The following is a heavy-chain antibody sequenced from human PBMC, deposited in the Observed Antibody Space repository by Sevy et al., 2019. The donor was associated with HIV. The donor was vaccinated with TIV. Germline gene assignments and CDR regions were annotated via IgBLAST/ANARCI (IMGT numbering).Heavy chain of an antibody. CDR3: AVDVVVNDVAFDY. Sequence: GGSLRLSCAASGFMFSNYWMSWVRHAPGKGLEWVANIKQDGSEKYYVDSVKGRFSISRDNAKKSLYLQMNSLRAEDTAVYYCAVDVVVNDVAFDYWGQGTLVTVSS. D-gene: IGHD2-15*01. V-gene: IGHV3-7*01. CDR2: IKQDGSEK. CDR1: GFMFSNYW. J-gene: IGHJ4*02.